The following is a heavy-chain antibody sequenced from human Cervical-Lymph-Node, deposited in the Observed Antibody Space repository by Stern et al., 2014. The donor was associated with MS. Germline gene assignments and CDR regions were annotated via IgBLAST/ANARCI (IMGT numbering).Heavy chain of an antibody. D-gene: IGHD3-3*01. CDR3: ARANYDFWSGNSSFQRYYYGMDV. J-gene: IGHJ6*02. Sequence: EVHLVESGGGLVQPGGSLRLSCAASGFTFSSYSMNWVRQAPGKGLDWISSISSSRSTISYADSVKGRFTISRDNAKNSLYLQMNSLRDEDTAVYYCARANYDFWSGNSSFQRYYYGMDVWGQGTTVTVSS. CDR2: ISSSRSTI. V-gene: IGHV3-48*02. CDR1: GFTFSSYS.